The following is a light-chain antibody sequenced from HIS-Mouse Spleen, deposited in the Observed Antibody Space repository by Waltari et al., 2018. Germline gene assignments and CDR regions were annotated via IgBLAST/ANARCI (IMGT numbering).Light chain of an antibody. CDR2: EDS. V-gene: IGLV3-10*01. Sequence: YELTQPPSVSVSPGQTARITCSGDALPKKYAYWYQQKSGQAPVLVIYEDSKRPSGIPARFSGSSSGTMATLTISGAQVEDEADYYCYSTDSSGNHRVFGGGTKLTVL. CDR3: YSTDSSGNHRV. CDR1: ALPKKY. J-gene: IGLJ2*01.